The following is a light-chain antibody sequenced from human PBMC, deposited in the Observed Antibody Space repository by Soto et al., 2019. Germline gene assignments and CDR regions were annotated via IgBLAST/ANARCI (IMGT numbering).Light chain of an antibody. CDR3: QQYNNWPPIT. CDR1: QSVSSN. CDR2: GAS. V-gene: IGKV3D-15*01. J-gene: IGKJ5*01. Sequence: GDRVTITCRASQSVSSNLAWYQQKPGQAPRLLIYGASTRATGIPARFSGSGSGTEFTLTINSLQSEDFAVYYCQQYNNWPPITFGQGTRLEIK.